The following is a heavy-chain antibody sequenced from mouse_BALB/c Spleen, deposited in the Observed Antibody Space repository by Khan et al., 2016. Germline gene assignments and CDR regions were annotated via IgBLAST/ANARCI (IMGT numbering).Heavy chain of an antibody. D-gene: IGHD2-4*01. J-gene: IGHJ3*01. CDR2: INPSTGYT. CDR1: GYTFTSYW. V-gene: IGHV1-7*01. Sequence: QVQLKQSGAELAKPGASVKMSCKASGYTFTSYWMHWVKQRPGQGLEWIGYINPSTGYTEYNQKFKDKATLTADKSSSTAYMQLSSLTSEDSAVYYAATRGATMITSWFAYWGQGTLVTVSA. CDR3: ATRGATMITSWFAY.